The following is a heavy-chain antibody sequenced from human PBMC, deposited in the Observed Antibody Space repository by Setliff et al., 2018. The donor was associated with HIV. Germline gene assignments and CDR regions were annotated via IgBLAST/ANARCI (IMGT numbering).Heavy chain of an antibody. D-gene: IGHD1-26*01. CDR1: GFTFGDYV. Sequence: GGSLRLSCITSGFTFGDYVMSWFRQAPGKGLEWVGFIRSKAHGGTTEYAASVEVRFIISRDDSKSIAYLQMNSLKTEDTAVYYCTTDLPIVESYPFDYWGQGTLVTVSS. CDR2: IRSKAHGGTT. V-gene: IGHV3-49*03. J-gene: IGHJ4*02. CDR3: TTDLPIVESYPFDY.